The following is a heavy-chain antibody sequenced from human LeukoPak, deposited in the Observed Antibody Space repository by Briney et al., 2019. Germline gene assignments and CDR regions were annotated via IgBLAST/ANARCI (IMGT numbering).Heavy chain of an antibody. D-gene: IGHD3-10*01. J-gene: IGHJ6*03. CDR3: ARVRGGETTLVYYYMDV. Sequence: GGSLRLSCAASGFTFSSYEMNWVRQAPGKGLEWVSYISSSGSTIYYADSVKGRFTISRDNAKNSLYLQMNSLRAEDTAVYYCARVRGGETTLVYYYMDVWGKGTTVTVSS. V-gene: IGHV3-48*03. CDR1: GFTFSSYE. CDR2: ISSSGSTI.